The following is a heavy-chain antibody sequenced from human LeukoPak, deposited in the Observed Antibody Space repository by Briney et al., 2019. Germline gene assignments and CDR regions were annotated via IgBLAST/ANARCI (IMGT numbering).Heavy chain of an antibody. CDR2: IKLDGSEK. Sequence: PGGSLRLSCAASGFTFKSYWMGWVRQAPGKGLQWVANIKLDGSEKNYMNSVRGRFTISRDNARNSLYPQMNSLRAEDTAVYYCAREDFWSGYYDYWGQGTLVTVSS. D-gene: IGHD3-3*01. CDR1: GFTFKSYW. CDR3: AREDFWSGYYDY. J-gene: IGHJ4*02. V-gene: IGHV3-7*01.